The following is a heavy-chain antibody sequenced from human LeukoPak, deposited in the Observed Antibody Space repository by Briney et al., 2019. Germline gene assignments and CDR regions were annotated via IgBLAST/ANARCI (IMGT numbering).Heavy chain of an antibody. CDR2: IYYGGST. CDR3: ARHLRLLDYYYYYMDV. CDR1: GGSISSSSYY. Sequence: SETLSLTCTVSGGSISSSSYYWGWIRQPPGKGLEWIGSIYYGGSTYYNPSLKSRVTISVDTSKNQFSLKLSSVTAADTAVYYCARHLRLLDYYYYYMDVWGKGTTVTVSS. V-gene: IGHV4-39*01. J-gene: IGHJ6*03. D-gene: IGHD3-10*01.